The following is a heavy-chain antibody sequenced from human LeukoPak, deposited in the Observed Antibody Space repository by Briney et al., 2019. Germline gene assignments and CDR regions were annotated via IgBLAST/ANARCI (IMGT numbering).Heavy chain of an antibody. J-gene: IGHJ4*02. CDR2: ISYDGGHK. D-gene: IGHD3-9*01. CDR3: AKSMDILTGYLWSLDY. CDR1: RFTFSSYA. Sequence: GGSLRLSCAASRFTFSSYAMHWVRQAPGKGLEWVAVISYDGGHKYYADSVKGRFTISRDNSKNTMYLQMNSLRAEDTAVYYCAKSMDILTGYLWSLDYWGQGTLVTVSS. V-gene: IGHV3-30*04.